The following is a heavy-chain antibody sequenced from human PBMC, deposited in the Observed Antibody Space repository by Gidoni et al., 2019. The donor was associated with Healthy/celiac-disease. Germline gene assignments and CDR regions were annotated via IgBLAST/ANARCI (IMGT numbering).Heavy chain of an antibody. D-gene: IGHD3-10*01. CDR2: IWYDGSNK. CDR1: GFTFSSYG. J-gene: IGHJ6*02. CDR3: ARDRGSPGGMDV. V-gene: IGHV3-33*01. Sequence: QVQLVESGGGVVQPGRTLRLSCAASGFTFSSYGMHWVRQAPGKGLEWVAVIWYDGSNKYYADSVKGRFTISRDNSKNTLYLQMNSLRAEDTAVYYCARDRGSPGGMDVWGQGTTVTVSS.